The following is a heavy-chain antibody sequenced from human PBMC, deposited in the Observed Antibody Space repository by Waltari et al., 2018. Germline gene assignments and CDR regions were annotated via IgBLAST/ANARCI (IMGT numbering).Heavy chain of an antibody. D-gene: IGHD6-6*01. CDR2: IYSGGST. V-gene: IGHV3-53*01. CDR3: ARALNGWEQLVIGWSLAD. J-gene: IGHJ4*02. Sequence: EVQLVESGGGLIQPGGSLRLSCAASGFTVSSNYMSWVRQAPGKGLEWVSVIYSGGSTYYADSVKGRFTISRDNSKNTLYLQMNSLRAEDTAVYYCARALNGWEQLVIGWSLADWGQGTLVTVSS. CDR1: GFTVSSNY.